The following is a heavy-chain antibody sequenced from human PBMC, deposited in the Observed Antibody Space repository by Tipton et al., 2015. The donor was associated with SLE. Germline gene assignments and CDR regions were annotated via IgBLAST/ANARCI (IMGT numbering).Heavy chain of an antibody. Sequence: GLVKPSGTLSLTCTVSGGSVSSGSYYWAWIRQPPGKGPEWIGTIYYSGSTYYYPSLKSRITISVDTSKNQFSLEVRSVTAADTAVYYCVRLRSKVLIDYWGQGTLVTVSS. J-gene: IGHJ4*02. V-gene: IGHV4-39*07. CDR1: GGSVSSGSYY. D-gene: IGHD2-8*01. CDR3: VRLRSKVLIDY. CDR2: IYYSGST.